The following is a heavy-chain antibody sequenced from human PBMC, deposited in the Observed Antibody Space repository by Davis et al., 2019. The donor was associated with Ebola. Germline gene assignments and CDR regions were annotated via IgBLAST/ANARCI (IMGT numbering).Heavy chain of an antibody. D-gene: IGHD4-17*01. CDR3: AKGEDYDIDY. V-gene: IGHV3-30*18. CDR2: ISYEGSYT. J-gene: IGHJ4*02. CDR1: GFRFSRYG. Sequence: GESLKISCPGSGFRFSRYGMHWVRQAPGKGLAWVALISYEGSYTYYADSVKGRFTISRDNSKNTLYLQMNSLRPEDTAVYYCAKGEDYDIDYWGQGTLVTVSS.